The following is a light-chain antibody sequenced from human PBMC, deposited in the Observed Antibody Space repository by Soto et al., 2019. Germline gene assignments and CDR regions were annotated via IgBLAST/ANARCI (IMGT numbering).Light chain of an antibody. V-gene: IGKV3-15*01. CDR3: QQYNNWPPT. CDR1: QSVSSN. CDR2: GAS. Sequence: ELVMTQSPATLSVSPGDRATLSCXASQSVSSNLAWYQQKPGQAPRLVIYGASTRATGIPARFSGSGAGTEFTLTISSLQSEDFAVYYCQQYNNWPPTFGQGTKVDIK. J-gene: IGKJ1*01.